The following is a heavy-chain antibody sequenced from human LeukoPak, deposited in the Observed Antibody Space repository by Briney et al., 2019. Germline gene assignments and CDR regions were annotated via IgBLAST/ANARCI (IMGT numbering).Heavy chain of an antibody. CDR3: ATVFTWPPGGTDY. V-gene: IGHV1-24*01. CDR2: FDPEDGET. J-gene: IGHJ4*02. CDR1: GYTLTELS. D-gene: IGHD1-1*01. Sequence: ASVKVSCKVSGYTLTELSMHWVRQAPGKGIEWMGGFDPEDGETIYAQKFQGRVTMTEDTSTDTAYTELSSLRSEDTAVYYSATVFTWPPGGTDYWGQGTLVTVSS.